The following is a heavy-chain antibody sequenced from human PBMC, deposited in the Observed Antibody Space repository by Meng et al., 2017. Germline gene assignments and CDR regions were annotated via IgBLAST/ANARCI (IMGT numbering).Heavy chain of an antibody. D-gene: IGHD5-18*01. J-gene: IGHJ4*02. CDR1: GITLSSNY. V-gene: IGHV3-66*02. CDR3: ARYESLWTPLDY. CDR2: IHSGGRT. Sequence: GGSLRLSCAGSGITLSSNYMNWVRQAPGKGLEWVSGIHSGGRTDYIDSVRGRFTISRDNSKNTVYLQMNSLRAEDTAVYYCARYESLWTPLDYWGQGTLVTVSS.